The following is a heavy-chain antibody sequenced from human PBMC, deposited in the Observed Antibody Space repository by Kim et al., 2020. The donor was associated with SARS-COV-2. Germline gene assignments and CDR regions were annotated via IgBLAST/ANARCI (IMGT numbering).Heavy chain of an antibody. J-gene: IGHJ6*03. CDR1: GYSFTSYW. CDR2: IYPGDSDT. CDR3: ARAKGYYYYYMDV. V-gene: IGHV5-51*01. Sequence: GESLKISCKGSGYSFTSYWIGWVRQMPGKGLEWMGIIYPGDSDTRYSPSFQGQVTISADKSISTAYLQWSSLKASDTAMYYRARAKGYYYYYMDVWGKGTTVTVSS.